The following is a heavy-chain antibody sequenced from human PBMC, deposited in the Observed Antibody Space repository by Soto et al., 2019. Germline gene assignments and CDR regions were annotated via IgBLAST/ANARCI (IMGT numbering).Heavy chain of an antibody. D-gene: IGHD3-16*01. CDR2: ISYDGSNK. CDR3: ARDWGSILYYFDY. Sequence: QVQLVESGGGVVQPGRSLRLSCAASGFTFSSYAMHWVRQAPGKGLEWVAVISYDGSNKYYADSVKGRFTISRDNSKNMLYLQMNSLRAEDTAVYYCARDWGSILYYFDYWGQGTLVTVSS. J-gene: IGHJ4*02. V-gene: IGHV3-30-3*01. CDR1: GFTFSSYA.